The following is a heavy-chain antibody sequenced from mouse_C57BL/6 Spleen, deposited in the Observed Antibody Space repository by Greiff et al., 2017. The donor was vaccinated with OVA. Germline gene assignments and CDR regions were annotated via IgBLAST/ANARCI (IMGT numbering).Heavy chain of an antibody. CDR1: GYTFTSYW. CDR2: IHPNSGST. CDR3: ARGGYSNYFWYFDV. V-gene: IGHV1-64*01. D-gene: IGHD2-5*01. J-gene: IGHJ1*03. Sequence: QVHVKQPGAELVKPGASVKLSCKASGYTFTSYWMHWVKQRPGQGLEWIGMIHPNSGSTNYNEKFKSKATLTVDKSSSTAYMQLSSLTSEDSAVYYCARGGYSNYFWYFDVWGTGTTVTVSS.